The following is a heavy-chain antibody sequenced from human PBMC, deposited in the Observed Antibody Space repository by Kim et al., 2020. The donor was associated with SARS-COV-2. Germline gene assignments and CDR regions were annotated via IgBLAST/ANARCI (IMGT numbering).Heavy chain of an antibody. CDR3: ARDPLGATTNEDFQH. V-gene: IGHV1-69*04. Sequence: SVKVSCKASGGTFSSYAVSWVRQAPGQGLEWMGRIIPILGVANYAQKFQGRVTITADKSTSTAYMELSSLRSEDTAVYYCARDPLGATTNEDFQHWGQG. CDR2: IIPILGVA. CDR1: GGTFSSYA. D-gene: IGHD1-26*01. J-gene: IGHJ1*01.